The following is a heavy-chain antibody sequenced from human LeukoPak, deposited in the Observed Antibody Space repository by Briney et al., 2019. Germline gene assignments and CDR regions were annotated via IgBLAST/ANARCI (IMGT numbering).Heavy chain of an antibody. Sequence: GESLKISCKGSGYSFATRWVAWVRQMPGKGLNWMGIIYPDDSDARYSPSFQGQVTISADKSISTAYLQWSSLKASDTAMYFCARGAYGSGSYYNYYGMDVWGQGTTVTVSS. CDR2: IYPDDSDA. CDR3: ARGAYGSGSYYNYYGMDV. CDR1: GYSFATRW. D-gene: IGHD3-10*01. V-gene: IGHV5-51*01. J-gene: IGHJ6*02.